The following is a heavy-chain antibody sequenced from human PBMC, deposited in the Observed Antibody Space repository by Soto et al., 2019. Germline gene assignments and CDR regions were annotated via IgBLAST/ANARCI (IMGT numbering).Heavy chain of an antibody. Sequence: SETLSLPCTVSGSSLSSYYWSWIRQPPGKGLEWIGYIYYSGRTNYNPSLKRRGTISVDTPKNQSSLKLSSVTSADTALYYCPRSNGDAVAFDIWGQGTKVTV. D-gene: IGHD4-17*01. J-gene: IGHJ3*02. CDR3: PRSNGDAVAFDI. CDR2: IYYSGRT. CDR1: GSSLSSYY. V-gene: IGHV4-59*01.